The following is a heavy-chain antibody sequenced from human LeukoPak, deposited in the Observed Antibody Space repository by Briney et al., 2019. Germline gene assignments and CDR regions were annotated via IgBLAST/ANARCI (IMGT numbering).Heavy chain of an antibody. CDR3: ARGLVVPAAIN. V-gene: IGHV4-61*02. CDR1: GGSISSGSYY. J-gene: IGHJ4*02. CDR2: IYTSGST. D-gene: IGHD2-2*02. Sequence: SETLSLTCTVSGGSISSGSYYWRWIRQPAGKGLEWIGRIYTSGSTNYNPSLQSRVTISVDTSKNQFSLKLSTVTAADTAVYYCARGLVVPAAINWGQGTLVTVSS.